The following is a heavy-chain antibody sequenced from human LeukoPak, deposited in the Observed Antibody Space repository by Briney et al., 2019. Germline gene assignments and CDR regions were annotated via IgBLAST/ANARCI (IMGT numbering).Heavy chain of an antibody. D-gene: IGHD4-17*01. CDR3: ARGRGGDYVPSRFDY. CDR1: GFAFSGFA. J-gene: IGHJ4*02. CDR2: ISGSGDNT. Sequence: GSLRLSCSGSGFAFSGFAMGWVRQAPGKGLEWVSSISGSGDNTYYADSVDGRFTVSRDNTKNTLYLQMNSLRADDTALHYCARGRGGDYVPSRFDYWGQGTLVTVSS. V-gene: IGHV3-23*01.